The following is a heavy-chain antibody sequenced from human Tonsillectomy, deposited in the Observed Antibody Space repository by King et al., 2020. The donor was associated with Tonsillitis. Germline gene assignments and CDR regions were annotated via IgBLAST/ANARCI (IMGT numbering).Heavy chain of an antibody. CDR2: IHYDERTK. CDR3: AKESGPTNPFDS. J-gene: IGHJ4*02. Sequence: VQLVESGGGVVQPGGSLRLSCASSEFTFGSHAMHWVRQAPGKGLEWIAFIHYDERTKFYADSVEGRFTIARDNSQNTLYLQMSSLRPGDTAVYYCAKESGPTNPFDSWGQGTQVTVSS. V-gene: IGHV3-30*02. CDR1: EFTFGSHA. D-gene: IGHD1-14*01.